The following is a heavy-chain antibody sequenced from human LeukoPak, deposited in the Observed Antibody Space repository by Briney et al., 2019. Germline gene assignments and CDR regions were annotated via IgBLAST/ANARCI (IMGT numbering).Heavy chain of an antibody. CDR1: GYTFTTYG. V-gene: IGHV1-18*01. Sequence: GTSVKVSCKTSGYTFTTYGISWVRQAPGQSLEYMGWISAFTGNTNYAQKFQGRVAMTMDTSTSTVEMELTRLKFDDTAVYFCARLSYDGGGYWGQGTLVTVSS. J-gene: IGHJ4*02. CDR2: ISAFTGNT. CDR3: ARLSYDGGGY. D-gene: IGHD5-12*01.